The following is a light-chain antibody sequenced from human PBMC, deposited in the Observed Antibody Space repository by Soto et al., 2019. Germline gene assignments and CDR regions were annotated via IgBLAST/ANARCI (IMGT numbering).Light chain of an antibody. Sequence: DIQMTQSPSTLSASVGDRVSITCRASQSVGSWLAWYQHKPGKAPNLLIYKASRLESGVPSRFSGSSSGTEFTLTISSLQPDDFATYYCQQYHSFPYTFGQGTKLEIK. CDR1: QSVGSW. CDR2: KAS. J-gene: IGKJ2*01. V-gene: IGKV1-5*03. CDR3: QQYHSFPYT.